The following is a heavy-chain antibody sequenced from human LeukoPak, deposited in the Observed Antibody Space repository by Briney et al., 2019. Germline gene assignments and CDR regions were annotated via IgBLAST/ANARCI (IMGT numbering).Heavy chain of an antibody. CDR2: INPNSGGT. V-gene: IGHV1-2*02. CDR3: ARGGRSYYYDSSGYYPEYYFDY. J-gene: IGHJ4*02. D-gene: IGHD3-22*01. Sequence: ASVKVSCKASGYTFTGYYMHWVRQAPGQGLEWMGWINPNSGGTNYAQKFQGRVTMTRDTSISTAYMELSRLRSDDTAVYYCARGGRSYYYDSSGYYPEYYFDYWGQGTLVTVSS. CDR1: GYTFTGYY.